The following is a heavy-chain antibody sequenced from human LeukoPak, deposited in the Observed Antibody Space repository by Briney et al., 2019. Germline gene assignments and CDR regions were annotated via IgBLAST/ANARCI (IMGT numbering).Heavy chain of an antibody. CDR1: GGSISSSSDY. J-gene: IGHJ4*02. CDR3: ARQGSSWYYSDY. CDR2: IYYSGST. V-gene: IGHV4-39*01. Sequence: SETLSLTCTVSGGSISSSSDYWGWIRQPPGKGLEWIGTIYYSGSTYYNPSLKSRVTIPVDTSKNQFSLKLSSVTAADTSVYYCARQGSSWYYSDYWGQGTLVTVSS. D-gene: IGHD6-13*01.